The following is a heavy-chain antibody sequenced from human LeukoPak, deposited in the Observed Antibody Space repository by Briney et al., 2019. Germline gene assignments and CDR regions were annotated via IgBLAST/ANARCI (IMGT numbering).Heavy chain of an antibody. CDR1: GGSISNSSYY. Sequence: SETLSLTCTVSGGSISNSSYYWGWIRQPPGKGLEWIGSIYYSGSTNYNPSLKSRVTISVDTSKNQFSLKLSSVTAADTAVYYCARGGPIVVVVAATVFDYWGQGTLVTVSS. CDR2: IYYSGST. CDR3: ARGGPIVVVVAATVFDY. V-gene: IGHV4-39*07. J-gene: IGHJ4*02. D-gene: IGHD2-15*01.